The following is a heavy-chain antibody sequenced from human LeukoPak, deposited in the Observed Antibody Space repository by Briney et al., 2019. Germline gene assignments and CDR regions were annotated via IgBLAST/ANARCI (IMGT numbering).Heavy chain of an antibody. CDR1: GGSISSGDYY. CDR2: IYYTGRT. V-gene: IGHV4-30-4*08. J-gene: IGHJ3*02. D-gene: IGHD2-15*01. Sequence: SETLSLTCTVSGGSISSGDYYWSWIRQPPGKGLDWIGYIYYTGRTYYNPSLKSRVTISVDTSKNQFSLKLSSVTAADTAVYYCARGLLGCSGGSCYVWAFDIWGQGTMVTVSS. CDR3: ARGLLGCSGGSCYVWAFDI.